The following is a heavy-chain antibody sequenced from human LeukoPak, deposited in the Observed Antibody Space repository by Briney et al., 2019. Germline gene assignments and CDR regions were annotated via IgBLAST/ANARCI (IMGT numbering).Heavy chain of an antibody. Sequence: GGSLRLSCAVSGFTFSSYGMHWVRQAPGKGLEWVAVISYDGSNRYYADSVRGRFTISRDTSKNTLYLQMNSLRAEDTAVYYCASSSWYGLDYWGQGTLVTVSS. V-gene: IGHV3-30*03. J-gene: IGHJ4*02. D-gene: IGHD6-13*01. CDR1: GFTFSSYG. CDR3: ASSSWYGLDY. CDR2: ISYDGSNR.